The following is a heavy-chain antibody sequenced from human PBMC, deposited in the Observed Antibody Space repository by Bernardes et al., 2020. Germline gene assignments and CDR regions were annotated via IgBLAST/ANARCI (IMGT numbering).Heavy chain of an antibody. J-gene: IGHJ4*02. CDR3: ARVGGSSSLDS. D-gene: IGHD1-26*01. V-gene: IGHV3-72*01. Sequence: GGSLRLSCAASGFTFSGHYMDWVRQAPGKELEWVGRIRNKANSFTTEYAASVKGRFTISRDDSKNSLYLQMNSLKTEDTAVYYCARVGGSSSLDSWGQGTLVTVSS. CDR1: GFTFSGHY. CDR2: IRNKANSFTT.